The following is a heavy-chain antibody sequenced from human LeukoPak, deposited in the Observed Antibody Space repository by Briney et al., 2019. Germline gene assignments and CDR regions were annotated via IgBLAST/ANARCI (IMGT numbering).Heavy chain of an antibody. CDR2: ICPGDSDT. Sequence: GESLKISCKGSGYSFTSYWIGWVRQMPGKGLEWMGIICPGDSDTRYSPSFQGQVTISADKSISTAYLQWSSLKASDTAMYYCARLFSGIAVAGTGFDYWGQGTLVTVSS. D-gene: IGHD6-19*01. CDR3: ARLFSGIAVAGTGFDY. V-gene: IGHV5-51*01. J-gene: IGHJ4*02. CDR1: GYSFTSYW.